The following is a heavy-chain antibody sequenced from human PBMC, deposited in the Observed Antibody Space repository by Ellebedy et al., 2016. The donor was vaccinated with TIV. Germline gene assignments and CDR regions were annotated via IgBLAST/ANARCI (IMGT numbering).Heavy chain of an antibody. J-gene: IGHJ4*02. CDR3: ARDRFSVAGTNFDY. CDR1: GFSFSWYW. Sequence: GESLKISXAASGFSFSWYWMHWVRQAPGKGLVWVSRINNDGTATTNADSVKGRFTISRDNSKNTLYLQMNSLRAEDTAVYYCARDRFSVAGTNFDYWGQGTLVTVSS. V-gene: IGHV3-74*01. CDR2: INNDGTAT. D-gene: IGHD6-19*01.